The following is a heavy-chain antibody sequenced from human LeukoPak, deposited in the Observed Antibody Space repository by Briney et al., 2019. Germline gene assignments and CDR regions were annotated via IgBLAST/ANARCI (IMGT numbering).Heavy chain of an antibody. CDR2: INPSDGST. D-gene: IGHD2-15*01. Sequence: GASVTVSCKASGYTFTSYYIHWVRQAPGQGLEWMGLINPSDGSTSYAQKFQGRLTMTRDMSTSTVYMELSSLRSEDTAVYYCARDWGYCSGGSCYRGAFDIWGQGTMVTVSS. CDR3: ARDWGYCSGGSCYRGAFDI. V-gene: IGHV1-46*01. J-gene: IGHJ3*02. CDR1: GYTFTSYY.